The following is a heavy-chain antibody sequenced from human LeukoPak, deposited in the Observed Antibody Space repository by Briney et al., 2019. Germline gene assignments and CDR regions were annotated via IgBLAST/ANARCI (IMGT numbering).Heavy chain of an antibody. CDR1: GGSFSGYY. Sequence: SETLSLTCAVYGGSFSGYYWSWVRQPPGKGLEWIGEINHSGSTNYNPSLKSRVTISVDTSKNQFSLKLSSVTAADTAVYYCARGYYDFAPWGQGTLVTVSS. CDR3: ARGYYDFAP. CDR2: INHSGST. V-gene: IGHV4-34*01. D-gene: IGHD3-3*01. J-gene: IGHJ5*02.